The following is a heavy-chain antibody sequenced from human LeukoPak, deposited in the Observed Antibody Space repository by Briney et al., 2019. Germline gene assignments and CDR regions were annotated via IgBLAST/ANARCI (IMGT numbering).Heavy chain of an antibody. J-gene: IGHJ4*02. CDR2: ISGSGGST. D-gene: IGHD1-26*01. V-gene: IGHV3-23*01. CDR1: GFTFSSYA. CDR3: AKRMKAGTTTLRTFDY. Sequence: PGGSLRLSCAASGFTFSSYAMNWVRQAPGKGLEWVSAISGSGGSTYYADSVKGRFTISRDNSKNTLYLQMNSLRAEDTALYYCAKRMKAGTTTLRTFDYWGQGTLVTVSS.